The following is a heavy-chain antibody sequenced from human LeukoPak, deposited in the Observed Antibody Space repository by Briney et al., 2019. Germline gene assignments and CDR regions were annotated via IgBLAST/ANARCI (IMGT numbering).Heavy chain of an antibody. CDR2: ISYDGSNK. Sequence: PGGSLRLSCAASGFTFSSYAMHWVRQAPGKGLEWVAVISYDGSNKYYADSVKGRFTISRDNSKNTLYLQMNSLRAEDTAVYYCAKSPYYYGSGTGSPPDYWGQGTLVTVSS. CDR3: AKSPYYYGSGTGSPPDY. D-gene: IGHD3-10*01. J-gene: IGHJ4*02. CDR1: GFTFSSYA. V-gene: IGHV3-30-3*02.